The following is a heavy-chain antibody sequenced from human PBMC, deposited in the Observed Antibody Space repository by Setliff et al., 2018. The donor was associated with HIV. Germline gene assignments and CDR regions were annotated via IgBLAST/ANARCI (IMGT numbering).Heavy chain of an antibody. J-gene: IGHJ2*01. D-gene: IGHD7-27*01. V-gene: IGHV4-39*01. CDR1: GGSISNNDYY. CDR2: IFNSGSS. CDR3: ARHPLTDWYFDL. Sequence: PSETLSLTCSVSGGSISNNDYYWGWIRQSPGKGLEWIGTIFNSGSSYYNPSLESRVTISVDTSQNQFSLRLRSVTAADTAVYCCARHPLTDWYFDLWGRGTLVTVSS.